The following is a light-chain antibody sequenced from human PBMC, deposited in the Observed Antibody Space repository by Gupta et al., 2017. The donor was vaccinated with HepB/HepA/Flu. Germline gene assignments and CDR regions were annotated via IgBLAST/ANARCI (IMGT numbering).Light chain of an antibody. CDR1: QSINIW. CDR2: KAS. V-gene: IGKV1-5*03. J-gene: IGKJ2*01. Sequence: DIQMTQSPSTLSASIGDRVTITCRASQSINIWLAWYQQKSGEAPKLLIYKASSLESGVPSRFSGSGSGTEFTLTISSLQPDDFATYYCQQEHTRAYTFGQGTKLEVK. CDR3: QQEHTRAYT.